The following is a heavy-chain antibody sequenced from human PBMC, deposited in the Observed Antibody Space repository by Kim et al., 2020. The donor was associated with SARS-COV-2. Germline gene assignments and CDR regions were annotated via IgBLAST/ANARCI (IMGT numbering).Heavy chain of an antibody. V-gene: IGHV4-59*01. CDR2: IYNSGST. J-gene: IGHJ5*02. D-gene: IGHD5-18*01. Sequence: SETLSLTCTVSGGSISTYYWSWIRQPPGKGLEWIGYIYNSGSTNYNPSLKSRVTISVDTSKNQFSLKLSSVTDADTAVYYCARDARYGGWFDPWGQGHLCTVSS. CDR3: ARDARYGGWFDP. CDR1: GGSISTYY.